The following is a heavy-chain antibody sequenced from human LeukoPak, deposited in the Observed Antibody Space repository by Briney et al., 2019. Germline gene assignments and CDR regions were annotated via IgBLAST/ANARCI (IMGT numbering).Heavy chain of an antibody. Sequence: SETLSLTCTVSGGSISNYYWSWIRQPPGKGLECIGYIYYSGSTNYNPSLKSRVTISVDTSKNQFSLKLSSVTAADTAVYYCARLSTGWYYFDYWGQGALVTVSS. CDR3: ARLSTGWYYFDY. J-gene: IGHJ4*02. V-gene: IGHV4-59*08. D-gene: IGHD6-19*01. CDR1: GGSISNYY. CDR2: IYYSGST.